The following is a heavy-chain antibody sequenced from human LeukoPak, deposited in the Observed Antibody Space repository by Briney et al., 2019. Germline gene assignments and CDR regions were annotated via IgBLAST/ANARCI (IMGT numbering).Heavy chain of an antibody. CDR1: GGSISSGGYY. CDR2: IYHSGST. J-gene: IGHJ4*02. Sequence: PSQTLSLTCTVSGGSISSGGYYWSWIRQPPGKGLEWIGYIYHSGSTYYNPSLKSRVTISVDRSKNQFSLKLSSVTAADTAVYYCARESPFFGVARNYFDYWGQGTLVTVSS. V-gene: IGHV4-30-2*01. CDR3: ARESPFFGVARNYFDY. D-gene: IGHD3-3*01.